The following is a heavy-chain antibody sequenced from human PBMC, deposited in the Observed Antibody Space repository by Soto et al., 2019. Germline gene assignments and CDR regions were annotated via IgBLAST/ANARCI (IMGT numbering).Heavy chain of an antibody. CDR2: IYYSGST. D-gene: IGHD2-21*01. V-gene: IGHV4-31*03. CDR1: GGSISSGGYY. CDR3: ARVSHCGGDCYHPWFDP. Sequence: SETLSLTCTVSGGSISSGGYYWSWIRQHPGKGLEWIGYIYYSGSTYYNPSLKSRVTISVDTSKNQFSLKLSSVTAADTAVYYCARVSHCGGDCYHPWFDPWGQGTLVTVSS. J-gene: IGHJ5*02.